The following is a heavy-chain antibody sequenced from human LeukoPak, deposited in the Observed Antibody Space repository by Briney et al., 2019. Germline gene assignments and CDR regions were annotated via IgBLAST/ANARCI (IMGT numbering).Heavy chain of an antibody. Sequence: GGSLRLSCAASGFTFNNYAMSWVRQAPGKGLEWVSAISGSGGSTYYADSVKGRLTISRDNSENTLYAQMNSLRPDDTAVYYCARGADYDSSGYYQYYYYYAMDVWGRGTTVTVSS. CDR1: GFTFNNYA. CDR2: ISGSGGST. V-gene: IGHV3-23*01. CDR3: ARGADYDSSGYYQYYYYYAMDV. D-gene: IGHD3-22*01. J-gene: IGHJ6*02.